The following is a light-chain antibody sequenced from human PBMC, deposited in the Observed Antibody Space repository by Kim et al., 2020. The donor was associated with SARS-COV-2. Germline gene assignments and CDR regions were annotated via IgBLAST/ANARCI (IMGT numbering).Light chain of an antibody. Sequence: EIVMTQSPATLSVSPGERATLSCRASQSVSRKLAWYQKKPGQAPSLLIYDASTRATDVPPRFSGSGSGTEFTLTISSLQSEDFAVYYCQQNDKWPYTFGQGTKLEI. CDR2: DAS. J-gene: IGKJ2*01. V-gene: IGKV3-15*01. CDR1: QSVSRK. CDR3: QQNDKWPYT.